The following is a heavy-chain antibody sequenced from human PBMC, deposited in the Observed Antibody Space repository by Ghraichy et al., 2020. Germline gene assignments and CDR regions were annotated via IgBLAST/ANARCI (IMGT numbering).Heavy chain of an antibody. CDR2: ISSRSDYI. CDR3: ATTADYLYFDY. V-gene: IGHV3-21*01. J-gene: IGHJ4*02. D-gene: IGHD4-11*01. Sequence: GALRLSCAASGFTFSSYSMNWVRQAPGKGLEWVSSISSRSDYIYYADSLKGRFTVSRDNADNSLFLQMNSLRAEDTAMYYCATTADYLYFDYWGQGTLVTVSS. CDR1: GFTFSSYS.